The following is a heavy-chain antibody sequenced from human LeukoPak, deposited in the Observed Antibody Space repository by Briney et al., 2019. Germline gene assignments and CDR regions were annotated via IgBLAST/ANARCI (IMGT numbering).Heavy chain of an antibody. V-gene: IGHV4-34*01. CDR3: ARPYCGGDCSIGS. Sequence: PSETLSLTCAVYGGSFSGYYWSWIRQPPGKGLEWIGEINHSGSTNYNPSLKSRVTISVDTSKNQFSLKLSSVTAADTAVYYCARPYCGGDCSIGSWGQGTLVTVSS. D-gene: IGHD2-21*02. CDR1: GGSFSGYY. J-gene: IGHJ5*02. CDR2: INHSGST.